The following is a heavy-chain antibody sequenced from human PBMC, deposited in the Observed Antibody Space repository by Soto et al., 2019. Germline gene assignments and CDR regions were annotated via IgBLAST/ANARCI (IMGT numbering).Heavy chain of an antibody. Sequence: SETLSLTCTVSRAFMNSYHWSWIRQPPVQGLEWIGYIYYSGSTNYSPSLKSRVTMSLDTSKNQFSLKLSSVTAADTAVYYCASFGGYDPYYFDYGGQGTLVTVSS. CDR1: RAFMNSYH. V-gene: IGHV4-59*01. CDR3: ASFGGYDPYYFDY. CDR2: IYYSGST. J-gene: IGHJ4*02. D-gene: IGHD3-16*01.